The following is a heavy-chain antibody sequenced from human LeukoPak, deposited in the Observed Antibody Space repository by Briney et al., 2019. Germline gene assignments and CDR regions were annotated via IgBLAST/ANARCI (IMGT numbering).Heavy chain of an antibody. V-gene: IGHV3-23*01. CDR3: AKLPGIAAAGTIWFDP. J-gene: IGHJ5*02. Sequence: GGSLRLSCAASGFTFSSYAMSWVRQAPGQGLEWVSAISGSGGSTYYADSVKGRFTISRDNSKNTLYLQMNSLRAEDTAVYYCAKLPGIAAAGTIWFDPWGQGTLVTVSS. D-gene: IGHD6-13*01. CDR1: GFTFSSYA. CDR2: ISGSGGST.